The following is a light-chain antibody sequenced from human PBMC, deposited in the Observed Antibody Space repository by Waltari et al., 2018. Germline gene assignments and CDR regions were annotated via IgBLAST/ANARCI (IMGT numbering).Light chain of an antibody. J-gene: IGLJ2*01. CDR3: CSYAGSNTFVL. Sequence: PGQSLTISYTRTSSDVGFYNLFSWYQQHPRKAPKLIIFEVNKRPSGISNRFSASKSGNTASLTISALQAEDEADYYCCSYAGSNTFVLFGGGTTLTVL. V-gene: IGLV2-23*02. CDR2: EVN. CDR1: SSDVGFYNL.